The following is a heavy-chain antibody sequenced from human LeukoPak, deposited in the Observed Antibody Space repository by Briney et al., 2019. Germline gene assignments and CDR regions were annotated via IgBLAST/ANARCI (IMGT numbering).Heavy chain of an antibody. CDR3: ARQGTTVTFSSY. V-gene: IGHV4-38-2*01. D-gene: IGHD4-17*01. Sequence: TSETLSLTCAVSGYSISSGYYCGWIRQPPGKGLEWIGSIYHSGSTYYNPSLKSRVSISVDTSKNQFSLKLSSVTAADTAVYYCARQGTTVTFSSYWGQGTLVTVSS. CDR1: GYSISSGYY. J-gene: IGHJ4*02. CDR2: IYHSGST.